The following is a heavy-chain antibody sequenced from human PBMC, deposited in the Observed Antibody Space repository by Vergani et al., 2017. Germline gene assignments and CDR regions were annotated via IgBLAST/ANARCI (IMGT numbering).Heavy chain of an antibody. CDR3: ARLDTQVPATSHFYYMDV. CDR1: GDSISSNNC. CDR2: ICHTEDT. J-gene: IGHJ6*03. V-gene: IGHV4-4*03. D-gene: IGHD5-18*01. Sequence: QVQLQESGPGLVKPPGTLSLTCAVSGDSISSNNCWTWVRQPPGKGLEWIGEICHTEDTKYSPSLKSRVTVSVEESSNLFSLRLNSLTAADTSVYYCARLDTQVPATSHFYYMDVWGKGTTVVVSS.